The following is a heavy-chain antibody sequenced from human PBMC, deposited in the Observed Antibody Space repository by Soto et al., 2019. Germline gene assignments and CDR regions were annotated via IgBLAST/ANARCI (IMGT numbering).Heavy chain of an antibody. V-gene: IGHV3-9*01. CDR1: GFTFDDYA. CDR3: AKASTTDILTGECDY. D-gene: IGHD3-9*01. J-gene: IGHJ4*02. CDR2: ISWNSGSI. Sequence: PAGSLRLSCAASGFTFDDYAMHWVRQAPGKGLEWVSGISWNSGSIGYADSVKGRFTISRDNAKNSLYLQMNSLRAEDTALYYCAKASTTDILTGECDYWGQGTLVTVSS.